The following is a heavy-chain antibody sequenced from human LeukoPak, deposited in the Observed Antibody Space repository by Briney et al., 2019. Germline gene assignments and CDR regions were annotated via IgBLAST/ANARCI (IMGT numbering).Heavy chain of an antibody. CDR1: GFTFSSYA. CDR2: ISYDGSNK. V-gene: IGHV3-30*04. J-gene: IGHJ6*04. Sequence: PGGSLRLSCAASGFTFSSYAMHWVRQAPGKGLEWVAVISYDGSNKYYADSVKGRFTISRDNSKNTLYLQMNSLRAEDTAVYYCARDDIVVVPATDYGMDVWGKGTMVTVSS. D-gene: IGHD2-2*01. CDR3: ARDDIVVVPATDYGMDV.